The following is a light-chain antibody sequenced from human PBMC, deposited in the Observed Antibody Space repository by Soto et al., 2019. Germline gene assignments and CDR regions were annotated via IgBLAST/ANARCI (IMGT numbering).Light chain of an antibody. CDR3: QQYSDSPPT. CDR2: GAS. Sequence: DIVLTQSPGTLSLSPGDRATLSCRASQSVSTSYLAWYQQKPGQAPSLLIFGASNRATGIPDRFSGSGSGTDFNFTIGRLEPEDFAMYYCQQYSDSPPTFGQGTKVDIK. V-gene: IGKV3-20*01. CDR1: QSVSTSY. J-gene: IGKJ1*01.